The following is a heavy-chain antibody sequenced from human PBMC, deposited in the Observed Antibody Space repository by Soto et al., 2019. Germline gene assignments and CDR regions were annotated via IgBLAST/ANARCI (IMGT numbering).Heavy chain of an antibody. V-gene: IGHV3-23*01. CDR1: GFTFSNYA. Sequence: PGGSLRLSCAAFGFTFSNYALSWVRQAPEKGLEWVSAISDRGTNTYYADSVKGRFTISRDDSQNTVFLQMNSLRAEDTAIYYCAKTLPKSGSAPYYFTLDVWGQGTTVTVSS. CDR2: ISDRGTNT. J-gene: IGHJ6*02. CDR3: AKTLPKSGSAPYYFTLDV.